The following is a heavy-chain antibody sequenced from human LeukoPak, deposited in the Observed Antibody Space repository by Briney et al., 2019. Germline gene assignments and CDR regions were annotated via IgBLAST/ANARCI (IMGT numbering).Heavy chain of an antibody. Sequence: GGSLRLSCAASGFTFTDYYMSWIRQAPGKGLEWVSYITNSGTTIYYADSVKGRFTISRDNAKNSLYLQMNSLRAEDTAVYYCARVPYDFWSGYYFDYWGQGTLVTVSS. CDR2: ITNSGTTI. CDR3: ARVPYDFWSGYYFDY. D-gene: IGHD3-3*01. V-gene: IGHV3-11*01. J-gene: IGHJ4*02. CDR1: GFTFTDYY.